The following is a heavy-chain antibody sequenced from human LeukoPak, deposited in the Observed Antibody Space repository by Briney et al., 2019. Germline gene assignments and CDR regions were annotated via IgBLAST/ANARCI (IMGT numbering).Heavy chain of an antibody. CDR3: ARDLGESYWNYFDY. Sequence: ASVKVSCKASGGTFSSYAISWVRQAPGQGLEWMGWINPNSGGTNYAQKFQGRVTMTRDTSISTAYMELSRLRSDDTAVYYCARDLGESYWNYFDYWGQGTLVTVSS. V-gene: IGHV1-2*02. CDR1: GGTFSSYA. CDR2: INPNSGGT. D-gene: IGHD1-26*01. J-gene: IGHJ4*02.